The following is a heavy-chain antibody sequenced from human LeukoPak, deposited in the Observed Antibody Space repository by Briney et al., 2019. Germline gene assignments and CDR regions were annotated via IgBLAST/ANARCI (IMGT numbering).Heavy chain of an antibody. Sequence: PSETLSLTCTVSGGSISSSSYYWGWIRQPPGKGLEWIGSIYYSGSTYYHPSLKSRVTISVDTSKNQFSLKLSSVTAADTAVYYCARLGSLYGWGQGTLVTVSS. CDR3: ARLGSLYG. J-gene: IGHJ4*02. D-gene: IGHD2-15*01. CDR1: GGSISSSSYY. V-gene: IGHV4-39*01. CDR2: IYYSGST.